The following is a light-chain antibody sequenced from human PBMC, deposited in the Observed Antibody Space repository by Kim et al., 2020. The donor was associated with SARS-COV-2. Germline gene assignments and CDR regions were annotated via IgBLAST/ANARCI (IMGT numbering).Light chain of an antibody. V-gene: IGKV3-11*01. CDR3: HQRSNWPT. CDR1: QSVSTY. J-gene: IGKJ1*01. Sequence: LSLSPGERATLSCRATQSVSTYLAWYQQRPGQAPRLLIYDAVHRATGIPARFSGSGSGTDFTLTISRLEPEDFAIYYCHQRSNWPTFGQGTKLEI. CDR2: DAV.